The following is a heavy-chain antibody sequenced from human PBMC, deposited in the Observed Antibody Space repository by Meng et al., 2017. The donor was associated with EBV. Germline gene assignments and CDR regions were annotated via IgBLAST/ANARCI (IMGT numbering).Heavy chain of an antibody. Sequence: QVNCVRSSAEVMKPAASVRVSCTTSGGPFMYYASSWVRQAPGQGLEGLGGFLPRLGAPNYAQKFHGRVKITADESTSTHYMDLSSLRSEDTAIYYCASESGRGYTPDYWGQGTLVTVSS. CDR1: GGPFMYYA. D-gene: IGHD3-10*01. V-gene: IGHV1-69*01. J-gene: IGHJ4*02. CDR2: FLPRLGAP. CDR3: ASESGRGYTPDY.